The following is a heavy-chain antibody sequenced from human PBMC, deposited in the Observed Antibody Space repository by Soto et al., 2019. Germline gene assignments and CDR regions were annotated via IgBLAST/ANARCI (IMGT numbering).Heavy chain of an antibody. D-gene: IGHD4-4*01. CDR2: INQDVTEK. Sequence: GGSLRLSCAASGFTFSNYWMSWVRQAPGKGLEWVANINQDVTEKNFLDSVMGRFTISRDNAKSSLLLQMNSLRVEDTAVYYCARDRGYSSFDYWGQGTPVTSPQ. J-gene: IGHJ4*01. V-gene: IGHV3-7*03. CDR3: ARDRGYSSFDY. CDR1: GFTFSNYW.